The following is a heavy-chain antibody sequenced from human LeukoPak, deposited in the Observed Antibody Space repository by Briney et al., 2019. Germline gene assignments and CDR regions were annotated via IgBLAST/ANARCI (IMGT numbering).Heavy chain of an antibody. CDR1: RGSISSYY. Sequence: PSETLSLTCTVSRGSISSYYWSWIRQPPGKGLEWIGYIYYSGSTNYNPSLKSRVTISVDTSKNQFSLKLRSVTAAVTAVYYCAGIDYGDYVQHWGQGTLVTVYS. D-gene: IGHD4-17*01. J-gene: IGHJ1*01. CDR2: IYYSGST. V-gene: IGHV4-59*01. CDR3: AGIDYGDYVQH.